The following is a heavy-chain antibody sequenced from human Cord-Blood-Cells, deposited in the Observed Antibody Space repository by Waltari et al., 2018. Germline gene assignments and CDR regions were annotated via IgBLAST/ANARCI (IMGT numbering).Heavy chain of an antibody. J-gene: IGHJ3*02. V-gene: IGHV3-21*01. CDR3: ARKQVALDAFDI. Sequence: EVQLVESGGGLVKPGGSLRLSRAASGFTFSSSRLNWVRQAPGKGLEWVSSISSSSSYIYYADSVKGRFTISRDNAKNSLYLQMNSLRAEDTAVYYCARKQVALDAFDIWGQGTMVTVSS. CDR1: GFTFSSSR. CDR2: ISSSSSYI.